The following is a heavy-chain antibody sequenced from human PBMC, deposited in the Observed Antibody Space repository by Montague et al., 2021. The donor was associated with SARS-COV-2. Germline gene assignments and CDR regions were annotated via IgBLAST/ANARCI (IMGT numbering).Heavy chain of an antibody. CDR3: ACGDENGSGYMDV. V-gene: IGHV4-59*12. D-gene: IGHD1-26*01. J-gene: IGHJ6*03. CDR2: IYYTGST. Sequence: SETLSLTCTVSGGSIRSYFWSWIRQPPGKGLEWIGYIYYTGSTNXXPSLKSRVTMSISMSENQFSLNLRSVTAADTAVYYCACGDENGSGYMDVWGKGTTVTVSS. CDR1: GGSIRSYF.